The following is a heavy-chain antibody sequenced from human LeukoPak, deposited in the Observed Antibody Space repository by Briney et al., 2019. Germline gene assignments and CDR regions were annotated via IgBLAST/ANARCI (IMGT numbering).Heavy chain of an antibody. CDR1: GYTFTSYG. CDR3: ASRGQQLVLDPFDI. D-gene: IGHD6-13*01. CDR2: ISAYNGNT. Sequence: ASVKVSCKASGYTFTSYGISWVRQAPGQGLEWMGWISAYNGNTNYAQKLQGRVTMTTDTSTGTAYMELRSLRSDGPAVYYCASRGQQLVLDPFDIWGQGTMVTVSS. V-gene: IGHV1-18*01. J-gene: IGHJ3*02.